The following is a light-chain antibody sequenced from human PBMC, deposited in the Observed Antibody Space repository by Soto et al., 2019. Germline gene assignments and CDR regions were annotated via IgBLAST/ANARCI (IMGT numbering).Light chain of an antibody. CDR1: QGIGSA. CDR2: AAS. CDR3: LQHNSYPPT. V-gene: IGKV1-17*01. Sequence: DIQMTQSPYSLSASVGDRVTITCRASQGIGSALGWYQQKPRKAPKRLIYAASSLQSGVPSRFSGSGSGTEFTLTISSLQPEDFATYYCLQHNSYPPTFGGGTKVEIK. J-gene: IGKJ4*01.